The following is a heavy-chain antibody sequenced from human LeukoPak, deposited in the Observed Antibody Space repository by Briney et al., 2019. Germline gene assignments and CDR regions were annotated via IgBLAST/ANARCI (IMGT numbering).Heavy chain of an antibody. CDR1: GFTFSSYA. CDR2: ISGSGGST. J-gene: IGHJ4*02. Sequence: GGSLRLSCAASGFTFSSYAMSWDRQAPGKGLEWVSAISGSGGSTYYADSVKGRFTISRDNSKNTLYLQMNSLRAEDTAVYYCAIEMGYSYGSDYWGQGTLVTVSS. D-gene: IGHD5-18*01. V-gene: IGHV3-23*01. CDR3: AIEMGYSYGSDY.